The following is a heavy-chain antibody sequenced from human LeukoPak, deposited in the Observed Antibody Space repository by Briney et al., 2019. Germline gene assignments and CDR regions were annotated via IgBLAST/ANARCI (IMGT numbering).Heavy chain of an antibody. D-gene: IGHD3-22*01. CDR2: INHSGST. CDR3: ARGSNYYYDSSGYYAQGAEYFQH. J-gene: IGHJ1*01. CDR1: GGSFSGYY. Sequence: PSETLSLTCAVYGGSFSGYYWSWIRQPPGKGLEWIGEINHSGSTNYNPSLKSRVTISVDTPKNQFSLKLSSVTAADTAVYYCARGSNYYYDSSGYYAQGAEYFQHWGQGTLVTVSS. V-gene: IGHV4-34*01.